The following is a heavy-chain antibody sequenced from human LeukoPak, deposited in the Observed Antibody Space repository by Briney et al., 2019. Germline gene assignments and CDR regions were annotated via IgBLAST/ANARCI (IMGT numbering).Heavy chain of an antibody. D-gene: IGHD5-24*01. CDR2: IYYSGST. CDR3: ARGGWLQFNWFDP. Sequence: PSETLSLTCTVSGYSISSGYYWGWIRQPPGKGLEWIGYIYYSGSTNYNPSLKSRVTISVDTSKNQFSLKLSSVTAADTAVYYCARGGWLQFNWFDPWGQGTLVTVSS. CDR1: GYSISSGYY. J-gene: IGHJ5*02. V-gene: IGHV4-61*01.